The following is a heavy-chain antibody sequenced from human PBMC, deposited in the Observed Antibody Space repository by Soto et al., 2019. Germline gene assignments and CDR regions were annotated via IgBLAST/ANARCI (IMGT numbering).Heavy chain of an antibody. CDR2: IYQSGTT. CDR3: ARDSSGRHDY. D-gene: IGHD3-22*01. CDR1: GGSVRSGSYY. Sequence: SETLSLTCSVSGGSVRSGSYYWTWIRQPPGKGLEWIGYIYQSGTTNYNASLKSRVTISIDTSKNQFFPKLNSVTAADTAVYYCARDSSGRHDYWGQGTLVPSP. V-gene: IGHV4-61*01. J-gene: IGHJ4*02.